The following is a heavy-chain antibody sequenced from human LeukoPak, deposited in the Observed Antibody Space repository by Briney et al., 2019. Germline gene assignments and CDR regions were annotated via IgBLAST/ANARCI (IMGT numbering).Heavy chain of an antibody. D-gene: IGHD3-22*01. CDR3: ARGDSRFGY. CDR1: GFTFGDYG. Sequence: GGSLRLSCAASGFTFGDYGMSWVRQAPGKGLEWVSGMNWNGGRTGYADSVKGRFTISRDNAKNSLYLQMNSLRAEDTALYHCARGDSRFGYWGQGTLVTVSS. CDR2: MNWNGGRT. J-gene: IGHJ4*02. V-gene: IGHV3-20*01.